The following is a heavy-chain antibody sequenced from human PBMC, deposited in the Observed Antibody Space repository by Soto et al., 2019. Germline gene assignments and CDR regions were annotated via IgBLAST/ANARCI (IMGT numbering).Heavy chain of an antibody. Sequence: SETLSLTCAVYGGSFSGYYWSWIRQPPGKGLEWIGEINHSGSTNYNPSLKSRVTISVDTSKNQFSLKLSSVTAADTAVYYCARGSWLRRFTDYYYMDVWGKGTTVTVSS. CDR3: ARGSWLRRFTDYYYMDV. CDR2: INHSGST. D-gene: IGHD5-12*01. CDR1: GGSFSGYY. V-gene: IGHV4-34*01. J-gene: IGHJ6*03.